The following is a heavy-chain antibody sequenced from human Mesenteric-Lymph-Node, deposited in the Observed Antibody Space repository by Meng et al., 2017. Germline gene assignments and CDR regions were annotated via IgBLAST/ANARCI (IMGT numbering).Heavy chain of an antibody. J-gene: IGHJ5*02. CDR1: GVSFSGYN. CDR3: ARGQYRFDP. Sequence: QVQLQQCGAGLVKPSESLSLTCAVYGVSFSGYNWRWIRQPPGKGLEWFGEINHCGRTNYNPSLKSRVTISVDTSKNQFSLKLSSVTAADTAVYYCARGQYRFDPWGQGTLVTVSS. D-gene: IGHD2-2*01. V-gene: IGHV4-34*01. CDR2: INHCGRT.